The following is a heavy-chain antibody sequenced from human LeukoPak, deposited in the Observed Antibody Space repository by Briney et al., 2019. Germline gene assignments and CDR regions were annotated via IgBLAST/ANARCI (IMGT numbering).Heavy chain of an antibody. CDR2: IYYSGST. CDR3: ARLRRDGYNLGY. Sequence: GSLRLSCAASGFTFSSHGINWVRQAPGKGLEWIGSIYYSGSTYYNPSLKSRVTISVDTSKNQFSLKLSSVTAADTAVYYCARLRRDGYNLGYWGQGTLVTVSS. V-gene: IGHV4-39*07. D-gene: IGHD5-24*01. J-gene: IGHJ4*02. CDR1: GFTFSSHGI.